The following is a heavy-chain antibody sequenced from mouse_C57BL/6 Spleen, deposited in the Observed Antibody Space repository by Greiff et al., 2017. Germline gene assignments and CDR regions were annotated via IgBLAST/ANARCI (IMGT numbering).Heavy chain of an antibody. J-gene: IGHJ4*01. CDR2: ISSGSSTI. D-gene: IGHD3-2*02. CDR3: ARPGQLRPRYAMDY. V-gene: IGHV5-17*01. Sequence: EVQGVESGGGLVKPGGSLKLSCAASGFTFSDYGMHWVRQAPEKGLEWVAYISSGSSTIYYADTVKGRFTISRDNAKNTLFLQMTSLRSEDTAMYYCARPGQLRPRYAMDYWGQGTSVTVSS. CDR1: GFTFSDYG.